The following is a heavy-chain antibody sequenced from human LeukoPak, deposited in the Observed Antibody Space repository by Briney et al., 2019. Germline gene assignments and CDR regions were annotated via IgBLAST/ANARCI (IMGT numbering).Heavy chain of an antibody. CDR1: GFTFSGSA. Sequence: GGSLRLSCAASGFTFSGSAMHWVRQASGKGLEWVGRIRSKANSYATAYAASVKGRFTISRDDSKNTAYLQMNSLKTEDTAVYYCTSRGDSSDYWGQGTLVTVSS. D-gene: IGHD4-17*01. J-gene: IGHJ4*02. CDR3: TSRGDSSDY. V-gene: IGHV3-73*01. CDR2: IRSKANSYAT.